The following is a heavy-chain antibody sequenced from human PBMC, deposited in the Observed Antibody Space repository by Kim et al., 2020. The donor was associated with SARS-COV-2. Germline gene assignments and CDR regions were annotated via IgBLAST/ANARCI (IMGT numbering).Heavy chain of an antibody. V-gene: IGHV4-34*01. D-gene: IGHD5-18*01. J-gene: IGHJ6*03. CDR2: INHSGST. CDR1: GGSFSGYY. CDR3: ARDRSTAMEPYYYYMDV. Sequence: SETLSLTCAVYGGSFSGYYWSWIRQPPGKGLEWIGEINHSGSTNYNPSLKSRVTISVDTSKNQFSLKLSSVTAADTAVYYCARDRSTAMEPYYYYMDVWGKGTTVTVSS.